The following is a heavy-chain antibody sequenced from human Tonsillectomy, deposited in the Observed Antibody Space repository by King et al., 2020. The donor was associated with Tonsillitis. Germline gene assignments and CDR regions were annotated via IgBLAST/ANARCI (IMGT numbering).Heavy chain of an antibody. V-gene: IGHV4-30-2*01. J-gene: IGHJ4*02. CDR3: ARGNDFIVVPSGYFDY. Sequence: LQLQESGSGLVKPSQTLSLTCAVSGGSISSGDYSWNWIRQPPGKSLEWIGYIYHSGSTYYNPSLKSRVTISVDRSKNQFSLKLSSVTAADTAVYYCARGNDFIVVPSGYFDYWGQGTLVTVSS. CDR2: IYHSGST. D-gene: IGHD2-15*01. CDR1: GGSISSGDYS.